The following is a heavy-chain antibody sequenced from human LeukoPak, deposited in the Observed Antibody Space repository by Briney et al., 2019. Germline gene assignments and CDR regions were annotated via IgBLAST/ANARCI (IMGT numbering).Heavy chain of an antibody. Sequence: QPGGSLRLSCAVSGFTFSSYPMSWVRQAPGKGLEWVSAISGSGGDTYYADSVKGRFTISRDNSKNTLYLQMNSLRAEDTALYYCATSSGWYPKYFDYWGQGTLVTVSS. CDR1: GFTFSSYP. J-gene: IGHJ4*02. CDR2: ISGSGGDT. D-gene: IGHD6-19*01. V-gene: IGHV3-23*01. CDR3: ATSSGWYPKYFDY.